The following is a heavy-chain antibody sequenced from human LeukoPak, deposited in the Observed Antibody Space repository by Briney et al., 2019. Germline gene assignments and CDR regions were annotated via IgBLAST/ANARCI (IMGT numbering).Heavy chain of an antibody. CDR3: ARGGFYCGGDCYVDY. J-gene: IGHJ4*02. CDR1: GLSFATYW. D-gene: IGHD2-21*02. V-gene: IGHV4-34*01. Sequence: GSLRLSCVDSGLSFATYWMSWVRQPPGKGLEWIGEINHSGSTNYNPSLKSRVTISVDTSKNQFSLRLSSVTAADTAVYYCARGGFYCGGDCYVDYWGQGTLVTVSS. CDR2: INHSGST.